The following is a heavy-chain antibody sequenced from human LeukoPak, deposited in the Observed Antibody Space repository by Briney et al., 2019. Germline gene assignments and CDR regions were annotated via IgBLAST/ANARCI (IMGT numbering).Heavy chain of an antibody. D-gene: IGHD2-15*01. CDR1: GFTFSSYG. CDR3: AKDRVPLVVAVISPFDY. V-gene: IGHV3-30*02. J-gene: IGHJ4*02. Sequence: PGGSLRLSCAASGFTFSSYGMQWVRQAPGKGLEWVAFIRYDGTIKYYGDSVKGRFTISRDNSKNTLYLQMNSLRAEDTAVYYCAKDRVPLVVAVISPFDYWGQGTLVTVSS. CDR2: IRYDGTIK.